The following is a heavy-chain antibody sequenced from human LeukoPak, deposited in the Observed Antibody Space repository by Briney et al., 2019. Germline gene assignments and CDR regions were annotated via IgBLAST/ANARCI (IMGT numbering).Heavy chain of an antibody. CDR1: GFTSIAYA. D-gene: IGHD3-16*01. V-gene: IGHV3-23*01. CDR3: ARNQQLGGHSYYYYGMDV. CDR2: ISGGGVIT. J-gene: IGHJ6*02. Sequence: GGSLRLSCVGSGFTSIAYALTWARQAPGKGLEWVSGISGGGVITYYADSVKGRFTISRDNSKNTLYLQMNSLRADDTAIYYCARNQQLGGHSYYYYGMDVWGQGTMVTVSS.